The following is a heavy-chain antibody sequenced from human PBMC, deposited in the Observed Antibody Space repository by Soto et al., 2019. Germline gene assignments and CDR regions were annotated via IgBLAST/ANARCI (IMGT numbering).Heavy chain of an antibody. CDR1: GGSFSGYY. V-gene: IGHV4-34*01. J-gene: IGHJ6*03. D-gene: IGHD2-2*01. Sequence: KPSETLSLTCAVYGGSFSGYYWSWIRQPPGKGLEWIREINHSGSTNYNPSLKSRVTISVDTSKNQFSLKLSSVTAADTAVYYCARGLGCSSTSCYYGYYYYYMDVWGKGTTVTVSS. CDR2: INHSGST. CDR3: ARGLGCSSTSCYYGYYYYYMDV.